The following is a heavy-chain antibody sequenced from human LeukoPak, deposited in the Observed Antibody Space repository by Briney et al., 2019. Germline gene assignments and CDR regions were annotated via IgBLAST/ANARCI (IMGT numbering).Heavy chain of an antibody. Sequence: ASVKVSCEASGGTFSSYAISWVRQAPGQGLEWMGGIIPIFGTANYAQKFQGRVTITADESTSTAYMELSSLRSEDTAVYYCAPTTVTPTSRPVAVNWGQGTLVTVSS. D-gene: IGHD4-11*01. CDR2: IIPIFGTA. CDR1: GGTFSSYA. CDR3: APTTVTPTSRPVAVN. J-gene: IGHJ4*02. V-gene: IGHV1-69*13.